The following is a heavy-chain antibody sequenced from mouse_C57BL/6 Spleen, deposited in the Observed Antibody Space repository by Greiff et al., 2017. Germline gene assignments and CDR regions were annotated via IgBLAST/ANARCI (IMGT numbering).Heavy chain of an antibody. V-gene: IGHV1-80*01. CDR2: LYPGDGDT. J-gene: IGHJ2*01. CDR3: ARDSSGYDYFDY. Sequence: VQLQQSGAELVKPGASVKISCKASGYAFSSYWMNWVKQRPGKGLEWIGQLYPGDGDTNYNGKFKGKATLTADTSSSTAYMQLISLTTEDSAVYFCARDSSGYDYFDYWGQGTTLTVSS. D-gene: IGHD3-2*02. CDR1: GYAFSSYW.